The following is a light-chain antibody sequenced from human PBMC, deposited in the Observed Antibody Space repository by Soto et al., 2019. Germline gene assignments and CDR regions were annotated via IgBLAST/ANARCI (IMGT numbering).Light chain of an antibody. V-gene: IGLV2-14*01. CDR1: SSDVGGSNH. J-gene: IGLJ1*01. CDR2: DVT. CDR3: VSFTSSTTYV. Sequence: QSALTQPASVSDSPGQSITLSCTGTSSDVGGSNHVSWYQQHPGKAPKLTIYDVTNRPSGVSHRFSGSKSGSTASLIISGLQAEDEADYYCVSFTSSTTYVFGTGTKLTVL.